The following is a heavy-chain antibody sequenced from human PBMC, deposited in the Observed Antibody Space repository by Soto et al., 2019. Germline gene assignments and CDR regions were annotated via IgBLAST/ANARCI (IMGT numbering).Heavy chain of an antibody. V-gene: IGHV4-39*01. CDR1: GGSISSGSYY. CDR3: VRPAVSGTSDAFDI. Sequence: QLQLQESGSGLVRPSETLSLTCTVSGGSISSGSYYWGWIRQPPGKGLEWVGSIYYTGSTYYNPSLKSRVTISVDTSKNQFSLKLRSVTAADTAVYYCVRPAVSGTSDAFDIWGQGTMVTV. CDR2: IYYTGST. D-gene: IGHD6-19*01. J-gene: IGHJ3*02.